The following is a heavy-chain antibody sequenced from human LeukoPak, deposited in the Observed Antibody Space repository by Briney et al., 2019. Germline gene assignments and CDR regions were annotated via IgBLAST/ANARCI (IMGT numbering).Heavy chain of an antibody. V-gene: IGHV3-74*01. D-gene: IGHD1-1*01. J-gene: IGHJ4*01. Sequence: GGPLRLSCAASGFTISGFWMHWVRQVPGEGLVWVARMNSAGTTINYADSVKGRFTISRDNVRNTLHLQMNNLSLEDTAVYFCIGEVQVRASASLGLWGRGTLVTVS. CDR2: MNSAGTTI. CDR3: IGEVQVRASASLGL. CDR1: GFTISGFW.